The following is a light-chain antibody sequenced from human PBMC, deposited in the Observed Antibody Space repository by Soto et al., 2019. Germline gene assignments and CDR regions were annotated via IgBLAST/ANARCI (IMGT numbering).Light chain of an antibody. CDR1: QSITNNY. V-gene: IGKV3-20*01. CDR2: GAS. J-gene: IGKJ1*01. Sequence: EIVLTQSPDTLSLSPGERATLSCRASQSITNNYLAWYQQKPGQAPRLLIYGASSWATGIPDRFSGSGSGTDFTLTINGLEPEDFAVYYCQHYGNSPRTFGQGTRVEIK. CDR3: QHYGNSPRT.